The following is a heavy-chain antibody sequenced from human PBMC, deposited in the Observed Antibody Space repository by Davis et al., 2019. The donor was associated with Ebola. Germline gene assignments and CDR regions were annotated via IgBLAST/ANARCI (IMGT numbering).Heavy chain of an antibody. CDR1: LYSFPPSN. CDR3: ARGHNYAHEY. J-gene: IGHJ4*02. V-gene: IGHV1-2*06. Sequence: ASVKVSCKASLYSFPPSNIHWMRQAPGQGLEWLGRVILKSGATNYAQKLQGRVTMTRDTSISTVYMELSSLRYDDTADYYCARGHNYAHEYWGQGTLVTVSS. CDR2: VILKSGAT. D-gene: IGHD4-11*01.